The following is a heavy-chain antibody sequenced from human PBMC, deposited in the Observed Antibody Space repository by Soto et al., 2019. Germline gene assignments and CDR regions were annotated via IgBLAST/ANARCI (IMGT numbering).Heavy chain of an antibody. D-gene: IGHD3-22*01. J-gene: IGHJ3*02. Sequence: KVSCTASVFTFTSSAVQWVRQARGQRLEWIGWIVVGSGNTNYAQKFQERVTITRDMSTSTAYMELSSLRSEDTAVYYCAAASLYYDSSSYFPDYFDIWGQGTMVAVSS. CDR2: IVVGSGNT. V-gene: IGHV1-58*01. CDR3: AAASLYYDSSSYFPDYFDI. CDR1: VFTFTSSA.